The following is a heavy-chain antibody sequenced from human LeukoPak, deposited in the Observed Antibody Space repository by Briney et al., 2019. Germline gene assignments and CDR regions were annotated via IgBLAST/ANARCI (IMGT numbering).Heavy chain of an antibody. CDR1: GGSISSSNW. CDR3: ARDASTMVRGVIKSYNWFDP. Sequence: PSETLSLTCAVSGGSISSSNWWSWVRQPPGKGLEWIGEIYHSGSTNYNPSLKSRVTISVDKSKNQFSLKQSSVTAADTAVYYCARDASTMVRGVIKSYNWFDPWGQGALVTVSS. V-gene: IGHV4-4*02. J-gene: IGHJ5*02. CDR2: IYHSGST. D-gene: IGHD3-10*01.